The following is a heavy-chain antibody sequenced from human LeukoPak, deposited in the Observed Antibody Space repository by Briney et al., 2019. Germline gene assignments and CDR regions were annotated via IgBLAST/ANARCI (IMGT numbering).Heavy chain of an antibody. CDR1: GGSISSGGYS. Sequence: SETLSLTCAVSGGSISSGGYSWSWIRQPPGKGLEWIGYIYHSGSTYYNPSLNSRVTISEDTSKNQFYLNLSSVTAADTAVYYCARRYYYNLGSFPFDFWGQGTLVTVSS. CDR2: IYHSGST. J-gene: IGHJ4*02. CDR3: ARRYYYNLGSFPFDF. V-gene: IGHV4-30-2*01. D-gene: IGHD3-10*01.